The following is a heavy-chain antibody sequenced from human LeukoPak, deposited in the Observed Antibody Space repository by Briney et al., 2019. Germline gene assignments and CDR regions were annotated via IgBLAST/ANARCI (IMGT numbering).Heavy chain of an antibody. CDR2: TGSSSTTI. D-gene: IGHD3-22*01. V-gene: IGHV3-48*04. CDR3: AKETPSNYYDSSGYYPNWFDP. J-gene: IGHJ5*02. Sequence: GGSLRLSCAASGFTLSSYSMNWVRQAPGKGLEWVSYTGSSSTTIYYADSVKGRFTISRDNAKNSLYLQMNSLRAEDTALYYCAKETPSNYYDSSGYYPNWFDPWGQGTLVTVSS. CDR1: GFTLSSYS.